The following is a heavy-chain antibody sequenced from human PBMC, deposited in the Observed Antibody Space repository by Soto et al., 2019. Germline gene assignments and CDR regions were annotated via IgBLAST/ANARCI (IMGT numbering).Heavy chain of an antibody. CDR3: AKLASGGKPIDY. CDR2: ISGSGGSK. D-gene: IGHD2-15*01. J-gene: IGHJ4*02. CDR1: GFSFSSCA. Sequence: GGSLRLSCAASGFSFSSCAMGCVRQAPAQGLEWVSSISGSGGSKYYADSVKGRFTISRDNSKNTLCLQMNSLRAEDTAVYYCAKLASGGKPIDYWGQGTLVTVSS. V-gene: IGHV3-23*01.